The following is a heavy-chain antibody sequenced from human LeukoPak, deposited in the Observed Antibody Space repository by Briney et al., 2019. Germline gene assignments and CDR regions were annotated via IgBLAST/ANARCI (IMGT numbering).Heavy chain of an antibody. V-gene: IGHV3-30*04. CDR2: ISYDAISK. CDR3: ARSSFFGVVPFDY. J-gene: IGHJ4*02. CDR1: GFYFRSFT. Sequence: GGSLRLSCAASGFYFRSFTMSWVCQAPGKGLEWVALISYDAISKYSADSVKGRFTISRDDSKNTLYLQMSSLRPEDTAVYYCARSSFFGVVPFDYWGQGTLVTVSS. D-gene: IGHD3-3*01.